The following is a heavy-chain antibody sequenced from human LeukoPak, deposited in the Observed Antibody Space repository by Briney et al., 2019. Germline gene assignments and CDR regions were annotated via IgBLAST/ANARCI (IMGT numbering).Heavy chain of an antibody. Sequence: PGGSLRLSCAASGFTFSSYGMHWVRQAPGKGLEGVAFIRYDGSNKYYADSVKGRFTISRDNSKNTLYLQMNSLRAEDTAVYYCAKYQWLYYYFDYWGQGTLVTVSS. D-gene: IGHD3-22*01. V-gene: IGHV3-30*02. CDR3: AKYQWLYYYFDY. J-gene: IGHJ4*02. CDR2: IRYDGSNK. CDR1: GFTFSSYG.